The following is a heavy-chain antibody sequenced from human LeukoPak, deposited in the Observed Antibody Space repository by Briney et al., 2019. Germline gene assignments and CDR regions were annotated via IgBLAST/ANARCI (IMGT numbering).Heavy chain of an antibody. CDR1: GFTFSYYD. J-gene: IGHJ4*02. V-gene: IGHV3-30*18. CDR3: AKPGKRRVVTITDFDY. CDR2: ISHDGSNK. Sequence: GSSLRLSCAASGFTFSYYDMHWVRQAPGRGLEWVAVISHDGSNKYYADSVKGRSTISRDNSKNTLYLQMNSLRPEDTSVYYCAKPGKRRVVTITDFDYWGQGTLVTVSS. D-gene: IGHD3-22*01.